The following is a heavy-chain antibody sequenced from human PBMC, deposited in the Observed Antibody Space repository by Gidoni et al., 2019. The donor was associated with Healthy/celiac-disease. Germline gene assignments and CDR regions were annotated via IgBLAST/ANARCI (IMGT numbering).Heavy chain of an antibody. J-gene: IGHJ4*02. V-gene: IGHV1-46*03. CDR1: GYTFTSYY. Sequence: QVQLVQSGAEVKKPGASVKVSCQASGYTFTSYYMHWVRQAPGQGLEWMGIINPSGGSTSYAQKFQGRVTMTRDTSTSTVYMELSSLRSEDTAVYYGARGDYDSSGYSPPEVVYWGQGTLVTVSS. CDR2: INPSGGST. D-gene: IGHD3-22*01. CDR3: ARGDYDSSGYSPPEVVY.